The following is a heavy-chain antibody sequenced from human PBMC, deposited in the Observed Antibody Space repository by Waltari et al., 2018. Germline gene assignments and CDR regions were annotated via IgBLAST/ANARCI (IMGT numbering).Heavy chain of an antibody. CDR1: GGTFSSYA. V-gene: IGHV1-69*05. CDR2: IIPMFGTA. J-gene: IGHJ6*03. Sequence: QVQLVQSGAEVKKPGSSVKVSCKASGGTFSSYAISWVRQAPGQGLEWMGGIIPMFGTANYAQKFQGRVRITTDEYTSTAYMELSSLRAEDTAVYYGARERGEGEGTSYYYMDVWGKGTTVTVSS. CDR3: ARERGEGEGTSYYYMDV. D-gene: IGHD1-1*01.